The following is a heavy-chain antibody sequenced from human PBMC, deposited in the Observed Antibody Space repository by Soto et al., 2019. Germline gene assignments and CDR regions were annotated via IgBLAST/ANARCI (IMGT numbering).Heavy chain of an antibody. CDR1: GYTFTSYG. Sequence: QVQLVQSGAEVKKPGASVKVSCKASGYTFTSYGISWVRQAPGQGLEWMGWISAYNGNTNYAQKLQGRVTMTTDTSTRTAYRELRSLRSDDTAVYYCARVPPLRFLEWLSIDYWGQGTLVTVSS. J-gene: IGHJ4*02. D-gene: IGHD3-3*01. CDR3: ARVPPLRFLEWLSIDY. CDR2: ISAYNGNT. V-gene: IGHV1-18*01.